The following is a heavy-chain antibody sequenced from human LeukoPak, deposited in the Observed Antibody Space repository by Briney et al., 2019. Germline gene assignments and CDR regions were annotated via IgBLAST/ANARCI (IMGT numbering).Heavy chain of an antibody. CDR3: AREPPYYGSARVAFDI. CDR1: GFTFSSYS. V-gene: IGHV3-48*04. CDR2: ISSSSSTI. J-gene: IGHJ3*02. D-gene: IGHD3-10*01. Sequence: GGSLRLSCAASGFTFSSYSMNWVRQAPGKGVEGVSYISSSSSTIYYADSVKGRFTISRDNAKNSLYLQMNSLRAEDTAVYYCAREPPYYGSARVAFDIWGQGTMVTVSS.